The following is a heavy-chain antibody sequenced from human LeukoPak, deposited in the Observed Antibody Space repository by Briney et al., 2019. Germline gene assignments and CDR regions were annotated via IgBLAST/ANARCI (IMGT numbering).Heavy chain of an antibody. CDR1: GYTFASFD. CDR2: MNPNSGNT. J-gene: IGHJ1*01. Sequence: ASVKVSCKASGYTFASFDINWVRQATGQGLEWMGWMNPNSGNTGSAQKFQGRVTMTRNTSISTAYMELSSLRSEDTAVYYCARKYSSGWKLSVFQHWGQGTLVTVSS. D-gene: IGHD6-19*01. V-gene: IGHV1-8*01. CDR3: ARKYSSGWKLSVFQH.